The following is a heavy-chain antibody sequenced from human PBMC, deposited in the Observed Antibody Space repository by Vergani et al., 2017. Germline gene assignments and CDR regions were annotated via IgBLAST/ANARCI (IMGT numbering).Heavy chain of an antibody. CDR1: GYTFNQYG. CDR3: ARYLRLLYTQFEP. D-gene: IGHD3-16*01. J-gene: IGHJ5*02. CDR2: TWYDGNNK. V-gene: IGHV3-33*01. Sequence: QVQLVESGGGVVQPWRSLRLSCAASGYTFNQYGMHWVRQAPGKGLGWVAVTWYDGNNKQYADSVKGRFTISRDNSKNTMYLQMNSLRDEDTGVYYCARYLRLLYTQFEPGGQETVVTVS.